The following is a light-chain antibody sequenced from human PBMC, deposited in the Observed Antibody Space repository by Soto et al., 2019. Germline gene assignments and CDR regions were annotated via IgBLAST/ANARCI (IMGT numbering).Light chain of an antibody. J-gene: IGKJ4*01. CDR2: VAS. CDR1: QSISSD. V-gene: IGKV3-15*01. Sequence: EIVLTQSPATLSVSPGGRATLSCRASQSISSDLAWYQQQPGQAPRLLIYVASTRATGIPARFSGSGSGTEFTLTISSLQSEDFAVYYCQQYNNWPPLTFGGGTKVEIE. CDR3: QQYNNWPPLT.